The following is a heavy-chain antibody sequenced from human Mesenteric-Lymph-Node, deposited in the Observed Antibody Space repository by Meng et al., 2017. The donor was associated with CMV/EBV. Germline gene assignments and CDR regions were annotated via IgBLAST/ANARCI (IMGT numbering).Heavy chain of an antibody. V-gene: IGHV3-23*01. Sequence: GESLKISCAASGFAFSSNAMSWVRQAPGKGLEWVSSISDNGDNTYYADSVKGRFTISRDNSKNTLFLQMNSLRAEDTAVYYCGRLDSSSWYYFDYWGQGTLVTVSS. CDR1: GFAFSSNA. J-gene: IGHJ4*02. CDR3: GRLDSSSWYYFDY. D-gene: IGHD6-13*01. CDR2: ISDNGDNT.